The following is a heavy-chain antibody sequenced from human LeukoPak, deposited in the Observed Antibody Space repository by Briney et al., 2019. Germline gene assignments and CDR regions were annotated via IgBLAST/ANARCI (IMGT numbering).Heavy chain of an antibody. CDR1: ASSFNSYS. CDR2: ISSSSSSHM. D-gene: IGHD1-26*01. Sequence: GRCLRPSWAAAASSFNSYSIYWGRQPARDLRGLVLSISSSSSSHMFYADSVNGRFSISRDNAKNSLYLQMNSVRAEDTAVYYCVRDSGSSYGYYFLHWGQGTLVTVSS. CDR3: VRDSGSSYGYYFLH. V-gene: IGHV3-21*01. J-gene: IGHJ1*01.